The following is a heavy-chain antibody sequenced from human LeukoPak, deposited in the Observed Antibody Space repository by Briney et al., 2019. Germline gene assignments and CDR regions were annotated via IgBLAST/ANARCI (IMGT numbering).Heavy chain of an antibody. Sequence: GGSLRLSCAASGFTLSSYSMNWVRQAPGKGLEWVSSISSSSYIYYADSVKGRFTISRDNAKNSLYLQMNSLRAEDTAVYYCARDLRNNWFDPWGQGTLVTVSS. CDR2: ISSSSYI. V-gene: IGHV3-21*01. CDR3: ARDLRNNWFDP. CDR1: GFTLSSYS. J-gene: IGHJ5*02.